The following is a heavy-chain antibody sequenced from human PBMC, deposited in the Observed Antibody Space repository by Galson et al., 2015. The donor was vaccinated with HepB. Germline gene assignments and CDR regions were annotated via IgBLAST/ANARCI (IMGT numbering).Heavy chain of an antibody. D-gene: IGHD3-10*01. V-gene: IGHV3-15*01. Sequence: SLRLSCAASGFTFSNAWMSWVRQAPGKGLEWVGRIKSKTDGGTTDYAAPVKGRFTISRDDSKNTLYLQMNSLKTEDTAVYYCTTDKLFPYYYGSGSYPYWGQGTLVTVSS. CDR3: TTDKLFPYYYGSGSYPY. CDR1: GFTFSNAW. CDR2: IKSKTDGGTT. J-gene: IGHJ4*02.